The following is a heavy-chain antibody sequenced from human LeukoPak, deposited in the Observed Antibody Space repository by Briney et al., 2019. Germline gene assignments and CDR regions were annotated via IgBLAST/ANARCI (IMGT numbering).Heavy chain of an antibody. CDR2: ISSSSSYI. CDR1: GFIFSNDA. Sequence: GGSLRLSCAASGFIFSNDAMSWVRRAPGKGLEWVSSISSSSSYIYYADSVKGRFTISRDNAKNSLYLQMNSLRAEDTAVYYCARGDPCGGDCYSAHFDYWGQGTLVTVSS. D-gene: IGHD2-21*02. V-gene: IGHV3-21*01. CDR3: ARGDPCGGDCYSAHFDY. J-gene: IGHJ4*02.